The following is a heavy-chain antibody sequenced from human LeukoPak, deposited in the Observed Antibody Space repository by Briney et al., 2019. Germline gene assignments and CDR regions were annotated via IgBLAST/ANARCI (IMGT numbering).Heavy chain of an antibody. CDR2: ISSSSSYI. D-gene: IGHD5-12*01. V-gene: IGHV3-21*04. J-gene: IGHJ4*02. Sequence: PGGSLRLSCAASGFTFSSYSMNWVRQAPGKGLEWVSSISSSSSYIYYADSVKGRFTISRDNSKNMLYLQMNSLRAEDTAIYYCAKRHSGYSYFDYWGQGTLVTVSS. CDR3: AKRHSGYSYFDY. CDR1: GFTFSSYS.